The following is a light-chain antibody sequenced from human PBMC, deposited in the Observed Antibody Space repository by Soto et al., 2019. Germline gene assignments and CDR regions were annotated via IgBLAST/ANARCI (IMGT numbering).Light chain of an antibody. J-gene: IGLJ3*02. V-gene: IGLV2-8*01. CDR1: SGDIGV. Sequence: QSALPQPPSASGSPGQSVTISCTGTSGDIGVSWYQQHPGKAPKLMIYEVNERPSGVPDRFSGSKSDNTASLTVSGLQVEDEADYYCSSYAGSNNLVFGGGTKLTVL. CDR2: EVN. CDR3: SSYAGSNNLV.